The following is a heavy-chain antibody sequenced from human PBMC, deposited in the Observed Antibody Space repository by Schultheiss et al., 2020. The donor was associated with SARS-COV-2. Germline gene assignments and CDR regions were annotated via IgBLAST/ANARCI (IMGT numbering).Heavy chain of an antibody. CDR2: INHSGST. V-gene: IGHV4-34*01. J-gene: IGHJ6*02. D-gene: IGHD3-10*01. CDR3: ARDSRYYYGSGSYIRRYYYYGMDV. Sequence: SETLSLTCAVYGGSFSGYYWSWIRQPPGKGLEWIGEINHSGSTNYNPSLKSRVTISVDTSKNQFSLKLSSVTAADTAVYYCARDSRYYYGSGSYIRRYYYYGMDVWGQGTTVTVAS. CDR1: GGSFSGYY.